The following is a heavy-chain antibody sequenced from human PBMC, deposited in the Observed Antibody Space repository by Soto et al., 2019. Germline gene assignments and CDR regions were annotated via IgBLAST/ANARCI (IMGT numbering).Heavy chain of an antibody. CDR1: GGTFSIYA. V-gene: IGHV1-69*01. CDR3: ARSQGSSTSLEIYYYYYYGMDV. CDR2: IIPISDTT. J-gene: IGHJ6*02. Sequence: QVPLVQSGAEVKKPGSSVKVSCKASGGTFSIYAISWVRQAPGQGLEWMGGIIPISDTTNYAQKFQGRVTITADEPTSPTYMELSSLRSEATAASYCARSQGSSTSLEIYYYYYYGMDVWGQGTTVTVSS. D-gene: IGHD2-2*01.